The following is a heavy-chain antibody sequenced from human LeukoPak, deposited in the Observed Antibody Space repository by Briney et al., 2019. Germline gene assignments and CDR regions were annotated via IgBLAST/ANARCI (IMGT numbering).Heavy chain of an antibody. CDR1: GFTFSNYG. Sequence: GGSLRLSCAASGFTFSNYGMHWVRQAPGKGLEWVAVISYDGSNKYYADSVKGRFTISRDNSKNTLHLQMNSLRAEDTAVYYCAKRGPYDILTGYYYFDYWGQGTLVTVSS. CDR3: AKRGPYDILTGYYYFDY. CDR2: ISYDGSNK. D-gene: IGHD3-9*01. V-gene: IGHV3-30*18. J-gene: IGHJ4*02.